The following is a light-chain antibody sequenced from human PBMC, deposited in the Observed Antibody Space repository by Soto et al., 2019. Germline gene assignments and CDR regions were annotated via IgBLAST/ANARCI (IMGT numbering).Light chain of an antibody. CDR1: QSISIW. CDR2: DAS. V-gene: IGKV1-5*01. J-gene: IGKJ3*01. CDR3: QHYNEYSST. Sequence: DIQMTQSPSTLSASVGDRITITCRASQSISIWSAWYQQKPAKAPTLLIYDASILESGVPSRFSGSGSGTEFTLTISSLHPDDFAAYYCQHYNEYSSTFGPGTKVDIK.